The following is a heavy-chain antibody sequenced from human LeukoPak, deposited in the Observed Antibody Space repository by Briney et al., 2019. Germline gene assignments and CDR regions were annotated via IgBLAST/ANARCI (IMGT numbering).Heavy chain of an antibody. Sequence: SETLSLTCTVSGGSISSYYWGWIRQPPGKGLEWIGSIYYSGSTYYNPSLKSRVTISLDTSKNQFSLKLSSVTAADTAVYYCARGGEWLRSDPFDNWGQGTLVTVFS. CDR1: GGSISSYY. D-gene: IGHD5-12*01. CDR3: ARGGEWLRSDPFDN. V-gene: IGHV4-39*07. CDR2: IYYSGST. J-gene: IGHJ4*02.